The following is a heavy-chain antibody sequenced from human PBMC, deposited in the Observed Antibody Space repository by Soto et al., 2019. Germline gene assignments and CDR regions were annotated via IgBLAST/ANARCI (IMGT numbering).Heavy chain of an antibody. CDR3: AKDPHSRRGGSAMYYFDY. Sequence: GGSLRLSCAASGFTFSSYAMSWVRQAPGKGMEWVSAISGSGGSTYYADSVKGRFNISRDNSKNTLYLQMNSLRAEDTAVYYCAKDPHSRRGGSAMYYFDYWGQGTLVTVSS. V-gene: IGHV3-23*01. J-gene: IGHJ4*02. CDR2: ISGSGGST. D-gene: IGHD2-15*01. CDR1: GFTFSSYA.